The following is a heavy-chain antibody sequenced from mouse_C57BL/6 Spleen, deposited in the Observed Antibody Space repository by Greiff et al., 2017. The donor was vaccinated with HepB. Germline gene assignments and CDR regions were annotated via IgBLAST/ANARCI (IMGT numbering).Heavy chain of an antibody. CDR1: GYSITSGYG. V-gene: IGHV3-1*02. CDR2: ISYSGST. Sequence: EVQLQESGPGLVKPSQSLSLTCTVTGYSITSGYGWHWIRQFPGNHLEWMGYISYSGSTNYNPSLKSRISITRDTSKNQFFLQLNSVTTEDTATYYCARTARIKYWGQGTTLTVSS. CDR3: ARTARIKY. D-gene: IGHD1-2*01. J-gene: IGHJ2*01.